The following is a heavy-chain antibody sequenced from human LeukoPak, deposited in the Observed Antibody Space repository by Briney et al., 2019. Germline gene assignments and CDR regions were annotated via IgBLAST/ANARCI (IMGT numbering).Heavy chain of an antibody. D-gene: IGHD5-12*01. CDR2: ITSRSTYI. J-gene: IGHJ5*02. CDR1: GFTFSIYS. V-gene: IGHV3-21*01. Sequence: GGSLRLSCAASGFTFSIYSMNWVRQAPGKGLEWVSSITSRSTYIYYAGSVKGRFTVSRDNAKNSLYLQMNSLRAEDTAMYYCARDQSVAAWGQGTLVTVSS. CDR3: ARDQSVAA.